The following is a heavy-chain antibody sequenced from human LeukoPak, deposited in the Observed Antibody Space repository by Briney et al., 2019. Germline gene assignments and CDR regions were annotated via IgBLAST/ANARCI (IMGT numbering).Heavy chain of an antibody. CDR3: ARETIAAASPGRTWFDP. D-gene: IGHD6-13*01. V-gene: IGHV4-59*12. Sequence: SETLSLTCTVSGGSISSYYWSWIRQPPGKGLEWIGYIYYSESTKYNPSLKSRVTISVDTSKNHFSLKLSSVTAADTAVYYCARETIAAASPGRTWFDPWGQGTLVTVSS. CDR2: IYYSEST. CDR1: GGSISSYY. J-gene: IGHJ5*02.